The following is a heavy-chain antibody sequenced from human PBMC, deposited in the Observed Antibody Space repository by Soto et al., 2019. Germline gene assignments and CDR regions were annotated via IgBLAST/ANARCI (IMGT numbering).Heavy chain of an antibody. V-gene: IGHV3-9*01. CDR1: GFTFHEYA. CDR2: ISSDGDTI. D-gene: IGHD5-12*01. J-gene: IGHJ6*02. Sequence: EVQLIESGGGWVQPGTSLRVSCAASGFTFHEYAMHGVRQAPGKGLEWVSGISSDGDTIAYADSVQVRFTVFRDNAKNSLYLQMNSLRAEDTDLYYCTKGGYDLIYYFGMDVWGQGTTVTVSS. CDR3: TKGGYDLIYYFGMDV.